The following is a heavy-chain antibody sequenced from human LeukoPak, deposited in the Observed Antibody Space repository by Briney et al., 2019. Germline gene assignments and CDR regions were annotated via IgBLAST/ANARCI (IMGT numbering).Heavy chain of an antibody. Sequence: SETLSLTCTVSGGSISSHYWSWIRQPPGKGLEWIGYIYYSGSTNYNPSLKSRVTISVDTSKNQFSLKLSSVTAADTAVYYCARVIVEATLWFDPWGQGTLVTVSS. CDR3: ARVIVEATLWFDP. D-gene: IGHD1-26*01. V-gene: IGHV4-59*11. CDR1: GGSISSHY. CDR2: IYYSGST. J-gene: IGHJ5*02.